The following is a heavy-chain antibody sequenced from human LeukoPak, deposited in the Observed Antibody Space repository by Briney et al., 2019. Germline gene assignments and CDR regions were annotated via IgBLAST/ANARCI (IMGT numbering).Heavy chain of an antibody. Sequence: GASVKVSCKASGYTFTGYYMHWVRQAPGQGLEWMGWINAYNGNTNYAQKLQGRVTMTTDTSTSTAYMELRSLRSDDTAVYYCARVANRITIFGVVITATSYYYYMEVWGKGTTVTVSS. CDR2: INAYNGNT. D-gene: IGHD3-3*01. V-gene: IGHV1-18*04. J-gene: IGHJ6*03. CDR3: ARVANRITIFGVVITATSYYYYMEV. CDR1: GYTFTGYY.